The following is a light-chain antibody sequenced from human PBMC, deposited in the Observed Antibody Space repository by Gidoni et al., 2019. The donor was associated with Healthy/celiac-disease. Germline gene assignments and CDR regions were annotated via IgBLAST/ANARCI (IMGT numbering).Light chain of an antibody. CDR2: GAS. Sequence: EIVLTQSPGTLPLSPGERATLSCRASQSVSSSYLAWYQQKPSQAPRLLIYGASSRATGIPDFTLTISRLEPEDFAVYYCQQYGSSPTFGGGTKVEIK. V-gene: IGKV3-20*01. J-gene: IGKJ4*01. CDR1: QSVSSSY. CDR3: QQYGSSPT.